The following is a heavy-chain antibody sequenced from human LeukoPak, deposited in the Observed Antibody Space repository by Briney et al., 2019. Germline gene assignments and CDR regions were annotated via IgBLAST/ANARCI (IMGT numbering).Heavy chain of an antibody. V-gene: IGHV3-30*04. CDR3: ARDPGSLRITMIRGARYDY. CDR1: GFTFSSYP. J-gene: IGHJ4*02. CDR2: ISYDGNNK. Sequence: GGSLRLSCAASGFTFSSYPMHWVRQAPGKGPEWVAVISYDGNNKYYADSVKGRFTISRDNSKNTLYLQMNSLRAEDTALYYCARDPGSLRITMIRGARYDYWGQGTLVTVSS. D-gene: IGHD3-10*01.